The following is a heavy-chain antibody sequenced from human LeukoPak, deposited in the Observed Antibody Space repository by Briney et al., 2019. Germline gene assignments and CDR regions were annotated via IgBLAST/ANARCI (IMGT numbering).Heavy chain of an antibody. CDR1: GFTFSSYW. D-gene: IGHD3-16*02. V-gene: IGHV3-74*01. Sequence: GGSLRLSCAASGFTFSSYWMHWVRQAPGKGLVWVSHINPDGTTTNYADSVKGRFTISRDNAKNTLYLQMNSLRAEDTAVYYCARDYDYTWGSNHYDAFDIWGQGTMVTVSP. J-gene: IGHJ3*02. CDR3: ARDYDYTWGSNHYDAFDI. CDR2: INPDGTTT.